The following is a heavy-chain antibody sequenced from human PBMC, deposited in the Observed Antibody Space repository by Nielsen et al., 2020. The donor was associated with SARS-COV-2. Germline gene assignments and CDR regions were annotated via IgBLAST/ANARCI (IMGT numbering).Heavy chain of an antibody. CDR1: GGSISSGGYY. CDR3: ARVRETYYDSRRGSNIQGGFLDY. J-gene: IGHJ4*02. CDR2: LSYSGTI. V-gene: IGHV4-30-4*01. Sequence: SETLSLTCTVSGGSISSGGYYWSWVRQPPGKGLEWIGYLSYSGTIRSNPSLKGRLSISGDTSKNQFSLNLSSVTAADTAVYYCARVRETYYDSRRGSNIQGGFLDYWGLGTLVTVSS. D-gene: IGHD3-3*01.